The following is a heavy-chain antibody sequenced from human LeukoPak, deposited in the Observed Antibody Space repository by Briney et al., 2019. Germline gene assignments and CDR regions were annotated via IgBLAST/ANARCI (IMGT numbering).Heavy chain of an antibody. V-gene: IGHV1-2*06. CDR1: GYTFTGYY. CDR2: INPNSGGT. CDR3: ARDTYLDH. J-gene: IGHJ4*02. Sequence: ASVKVSCKASGYTFTGYYMHWVRQAPGQGLEWMGRINPNSGGTNYAQKFQGRVTMTRDTSISTAYMELSSLRLNDTAIFYCARDTYLDHWGQGTLVTVSS.